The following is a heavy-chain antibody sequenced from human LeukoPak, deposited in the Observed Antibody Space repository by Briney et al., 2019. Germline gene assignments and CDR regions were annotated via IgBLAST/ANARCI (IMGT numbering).Heavy chain of an antibody. J-gene: IGHJ4*02. CDR1: GFTFSGYP. D-gene: IGHD6-19*01. V-gene: IGHV3-30-3*01. CDR3: ARAIVAGTFLDY. CDR2: ISYDGSNK. Sequence: GGSLRLSCAASGFTFSGYPIHWVRQAPGKGLEWVAVISYDGSNKYYADSVKGRFTISRDNSKNTLYLQMNSLRAEDTAVYYCARAIVAGTFLDYWGQGTLVTVSS.